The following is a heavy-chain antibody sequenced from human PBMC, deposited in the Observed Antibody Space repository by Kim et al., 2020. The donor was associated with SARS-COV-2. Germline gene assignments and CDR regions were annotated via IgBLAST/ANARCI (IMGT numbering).Heavy chain of an antibody. CDR3: AGTYYDILTGYYPFDY. D-gene: IGHD3-9*01. J-gene: IGHJ4*02. Sequence: GGSLRLSCAASGFTFSSYAMHWVRQAPGKGLEWVAVISYDGSNKYYADSVKGRFTISRDNSKNTLYLQMNSLRAEDTAVYYCAGTYYDILTGYYPFDYWGQGTLVTVSS. V-gene: IGHV3-30-3*01. CDR2: ISYDGSNK. CDR1: GFTFSSYA.